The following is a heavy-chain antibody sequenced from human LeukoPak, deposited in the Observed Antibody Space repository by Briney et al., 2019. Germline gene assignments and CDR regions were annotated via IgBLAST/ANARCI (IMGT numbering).Heavy chain of an antibody. CDR2: IYYSGST. CDR1: GGSISSYY. Sequence: SETLSLTCTVSGGSISSYYWSWIRQPPGKGLEWIGYIYYSGSTNYNPSLKSRVTISVDTSKNQFFLKLSSVTAADTAVYYCASHIRGYSYGYGGDDAFDIWGQGTMVTVSS. CDR3: ASHIRGYSYGYGGDDAFDI. V-gene: IGHV4-59*01. J-gene: IGHJ3*02. D-gene: IGHD5-18*01.